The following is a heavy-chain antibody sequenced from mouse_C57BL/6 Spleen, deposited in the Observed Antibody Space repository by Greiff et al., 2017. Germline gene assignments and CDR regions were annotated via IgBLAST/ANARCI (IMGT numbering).Heavy chain of an antibody. V-gene: IGHV5-17*01. J-gene: IGHJ2*01. CDR2: ISSGSSTI. Sequence: EVKLVESGGGLVKPGGSLKLSCAASGFTFSDYGMPWVRQAPEKGLEWVAYISSGSSTIHYADTVKGRFTISRDNAKNTLFLQMTSLRSEDTAMYYCARHVYFDCWGQGTTLTVSS. CDR1: GFTFSDYG. CDR3: ARHVYFDC.